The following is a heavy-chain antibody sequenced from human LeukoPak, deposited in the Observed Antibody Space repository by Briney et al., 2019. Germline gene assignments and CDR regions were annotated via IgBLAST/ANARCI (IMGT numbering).Heavy chain of an antibody. D-gene: IGHD2-2*01. J-gene: IGHJ4*02. V-gene: IGHV4-59*01. CDR1: GGSFSGYY. CDR2: IYYSGST. CDR3: ARIVVVPAAMGAQYYFDY. Sequence: SETLSLTCAVYGGSFSGYYWSWIRQPPGKGLEWIGYIYYSGSTNYNPSLKSRVTISVDTSKNQFSLKLSSVTAADTAVYYCARIVVVPAAMGAQYYFDYWGQGTLVTVSS.